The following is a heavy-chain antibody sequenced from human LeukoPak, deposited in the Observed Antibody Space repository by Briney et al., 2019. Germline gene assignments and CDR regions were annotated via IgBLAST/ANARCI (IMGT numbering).Heavy chain of an antibody. J-gene: IGHJ4*02. D-gene: IGHD2-21*02. CDR2: ITGTGGST. Sequence: PGGSLRLSCAASGFTFTSYAMSWVRQAPGKGLEWVSAITGTGGSTYYAASVKGRFTISRDNAKNSLYLQMNSLRAEDTAVYYCARRRVVTAPRGYYFDYWGQGTLVTVSS. CDR1: GFTFTSYA. CDR3: ARRRVVTAPRGYYFDY. V-gene: IGHV3-23*01.